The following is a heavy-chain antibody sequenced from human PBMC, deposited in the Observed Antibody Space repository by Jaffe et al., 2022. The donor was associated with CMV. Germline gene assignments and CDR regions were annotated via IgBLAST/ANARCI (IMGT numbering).Heavy chain of an antibody. J-gene: IGHJ6*03. V-gene: IGHV3-48*03. CDR1: GFTFSSYE. D-gene: IGHD4-17*01. CDR3: ARRPLMTTVTRRGYYYYMDV. CDR2: ISSSGSTI. Sequence: EVQLVESGGGLVQPGGSLRLSCAASGFTFSSYEMNWVRQAPGKGLEWVSYISSSGSTIYYADSVKGRFTISRDNAKNSLYLQMNSLRAEDTAVYYCARRPLMTTVTRRGYYYYMDVWGKGTTVTVSS.